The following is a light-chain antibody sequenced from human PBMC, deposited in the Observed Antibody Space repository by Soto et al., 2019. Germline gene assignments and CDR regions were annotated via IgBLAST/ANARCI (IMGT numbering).Light chain of an antibody. J-gene: IGLJ3*02. Sequence: QSALTQSPSASGSPGQSVTISCTGTSSDVGNYKYVSWYQQHPGKAPKLMIYEVSKRPSGVPDSFSGSKSGNTASLTVSGLQAEDEADYYCSSYAGSNNWVFGGGTKLTVL. CDR2: EVS. CDR3: SSYAGSNNWV. CDR1: SSDVGNYKY. V-gene: IGLV2-8*01.